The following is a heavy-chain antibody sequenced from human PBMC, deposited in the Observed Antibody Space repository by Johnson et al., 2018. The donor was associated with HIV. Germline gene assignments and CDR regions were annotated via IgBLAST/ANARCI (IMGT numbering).Heavy chain of an antibody. CDR1: GFTLSSYW. D-gene: IGHD3/OR15-3a*01. CDR3: ARDGRGLDAFDI. V-gene: IGHV3-74*01. CDR2: INSDGSST. Sequence: VQVVESGGGLVQPGGSLRLSCAASGFTLSSYWMHWVRQAPGKGLVWVSRINSDGSSTSYADSVKGRFTIYRDTAKNSLYLQMNSLRDVDTAVYYCARDGRGLDAFDIWGQGTMVTVSS. J-gene: IGHJ3*02.